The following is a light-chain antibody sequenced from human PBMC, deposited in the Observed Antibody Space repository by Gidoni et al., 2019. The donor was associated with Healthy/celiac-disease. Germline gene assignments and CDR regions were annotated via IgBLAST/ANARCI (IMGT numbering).Light chain of an antibody. CDR3: QQRSNWPPYT. CDR1: QSVSSY. Sequence: EIVLPQSPATLPLSPGARSTLSCRASQSVSSYLVWYQQKPGQAPRLLIYDASNRATGLPARFSGSGSGTDFTLTISSLVPDDFAVDYCQQRSNWPPYTFGQXTKLEIK. CDR2: DAS. J-gene: IGKJ2*01. V-gene: IGKV3-11*01.